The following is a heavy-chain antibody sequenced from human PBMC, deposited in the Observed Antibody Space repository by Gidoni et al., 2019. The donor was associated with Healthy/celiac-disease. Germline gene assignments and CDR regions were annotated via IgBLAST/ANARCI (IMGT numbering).Heavy chain of an antibody. CDR2: ISGSGGST. J-gene: IGHJ4*02. CDR3: AKVPRSGSYGDPDY. D-gene: IGHD1-26*01. CDR1: GFTFSSYA. V-gene: IGHV3-23*01. Sequence: EVQLLESGGGLVQPGGSLRLSCAASGFTFSSYAIRWVRQAPGKGLEWVSAISGSGGSTYYADSVKGRFTISRDNSKNTLYLQMNSLRAEDTAVYYCAKVPRSGSYGDPDYWGQGTLVTVSS.